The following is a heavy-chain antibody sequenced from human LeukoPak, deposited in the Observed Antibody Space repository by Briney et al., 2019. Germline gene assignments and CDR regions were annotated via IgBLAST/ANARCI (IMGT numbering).Heavy chain of an antibody. CDR3: AREGIGSYYFDY. D-gene: IGHD2-15*01. CDR1: GLTVSSNY. Sequence: PGGSLRLSCAASGLTVSSNYMSWVRQAPGKGLEWVSVIYSGGSTYYADSVKGRFTISRDNSKNTLYLQMNSLRAEDTAVYYCAREGIGSYYFDYWGQGTLVTVSS. J-gene: IGHJ4*02. V-gene: IGHV3-66*01. CDR2: IYSGGST.